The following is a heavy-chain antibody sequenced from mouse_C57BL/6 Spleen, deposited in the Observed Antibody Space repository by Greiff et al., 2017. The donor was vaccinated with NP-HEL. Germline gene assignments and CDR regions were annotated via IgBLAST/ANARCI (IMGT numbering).Heavy chain of an antibody. CDR1: GYTFTGYW. CDR2: ILPGSGST. Sequence: QVQLKQSGAELMKPGASVKLSCKATGYTFTGYWIEWVKQRPGHGLEWIGEILPGSGSTNYNEKFKGKATFTADTSSNTAYMQLSSLTTEDSAIYYCARRGELTTVVVFAYWGQGTLVTVSA. D-gene: IGHD1-1*01. J-gene: IGHJ3*01. CDR3: ARRGELTTVVVFAY. V-gene: IGHV1-9*01.